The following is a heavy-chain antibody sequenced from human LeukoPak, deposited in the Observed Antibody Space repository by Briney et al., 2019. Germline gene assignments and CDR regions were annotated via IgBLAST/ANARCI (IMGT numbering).Heavy chain of an antibody. V-gene: IGHV3-30*02. J-gene: IGHJ4*02. CDR3: GKHGSSSDY. CDR2: IRSDGSDK. CDR1: GFIFSTYG. Sequence: PGGSLRLSCAASGFIFSTYGMHWVRQAPGKGLEWVAFIRSDGSDKSYAGSVMGRFTISRDNSRNTLHLQMNTLRAEDTAVYYCGKHGSSSDYWGQGTLVTVSS. D-gene: IGHD2-2*01.